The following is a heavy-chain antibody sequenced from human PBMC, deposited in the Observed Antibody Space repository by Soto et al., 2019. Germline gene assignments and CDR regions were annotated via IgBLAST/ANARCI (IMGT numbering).Heavy chain of an antibody. V-gene: IGHV3-64*01. CDR1: GFTLSGYA. CDR2: ISSNGVGT. Sequence: SLRLSCAASGFTLSGYAMDWVRQAPGKGLEYVSGISSNGVGTYYANSVQGRFTISRDNSKNTVYLQMGSLRPEDMAVYYCARRARPHFYYMDVWGKGTTVTVSS. CDR3: ARRARPHFYYMDV. D-gene: IGHD6-6*01. J-gene: IGHJ6*03.